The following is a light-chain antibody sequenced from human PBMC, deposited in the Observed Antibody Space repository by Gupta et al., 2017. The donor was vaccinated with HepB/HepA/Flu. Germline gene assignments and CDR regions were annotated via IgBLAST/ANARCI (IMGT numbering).Light chain of an antibody. Sequence: SALPQPAYVSGSPGQSVTISCTGTISDVGGYNYVYWYQQHPGKAPKLMIYDVSNRPSGVSNRFSGSKSGNTASLTISGLQAEDEADYYCSSYTSSSTLVFGTGTKVTVL. CDR1: ISDVGGYNY. V-gene: IGLV2-14*01. CDR2: DVS. J-gene: IGLJ1*01. CDR3: SSYTSSSTLV.